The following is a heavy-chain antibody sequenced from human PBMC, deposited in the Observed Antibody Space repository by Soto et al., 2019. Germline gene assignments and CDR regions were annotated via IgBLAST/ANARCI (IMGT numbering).Heavy chain of an antibody. J-gene: IGHJ3*02. CDR2: IYHSGST. D-gene: IGHD3-9*01. V-gene: IGHV4-30-2*01. Sequence: PSETLSLTCAVSGGSISSGGYSWSWIRQPPGKGLEWIGYIYHSGSTYYNPSLKSRVTISVDRSKNQFSLRLTSVTAADTAVYYCARDPRAYDVLTGYYRGAFDIWGQGTMVTVSS. CDR1: GGSISSGGYS. CDR3: ARDPRAYDVLTGYYRGAFDI.